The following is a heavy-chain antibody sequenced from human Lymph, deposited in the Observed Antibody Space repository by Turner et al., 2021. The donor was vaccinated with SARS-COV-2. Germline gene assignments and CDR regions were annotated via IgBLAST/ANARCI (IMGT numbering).Heavy chain of an antibody. CDR2: IYSGGST. V-gene: IGHV3-53*02. J-gene: IGHJ6*02. CDR3: ARDLQLYGMDV. CDR1: GFSVSSNY. D-gene: IGHD1-1*01. Sequence: EVQLVETGGGLIQPGGSLRLSCAASGFSVSSNYMNWVRQAPGKGLEWVSLIYSGGSTYYADSVKGRFTISRDNSKNTLYLQMNSLRAEDTAVYYCARDLQLYGMDVWGQGTTVTVSS.